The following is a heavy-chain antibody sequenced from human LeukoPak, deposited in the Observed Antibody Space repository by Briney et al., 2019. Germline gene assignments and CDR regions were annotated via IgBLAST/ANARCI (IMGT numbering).Heavy chain of an antibody. V-gene: IGHV4-34*01. J-gene: IGHJ4*02. Sequence: SETLSLTCAVYGGSFSGYYWSWIRQPPGKGLEWIGEINHSGSTNYNPSLKSRVTISVDTSKNQFSLKLSSVTAADTAVYYCASTNSSSLYEVDYWGQGTLVTVSS. CDR3: ASTNSSSLYEVDY. CDR1: GGSFSGYY. D-gene: IGHD6-13*01. CDR2: INHSGST.